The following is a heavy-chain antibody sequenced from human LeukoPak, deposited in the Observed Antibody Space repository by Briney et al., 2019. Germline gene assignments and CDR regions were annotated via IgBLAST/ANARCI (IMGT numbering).Heavy chain of an antibody. CDR2: IYPGDSDT. Sequence: GESLKISCKGSGYSFTSYWIGWVRQMPGKGLEWMGIIYPGDSDTRYSPSFQGQVTISADKSISTAYLQWSSLKASDTAMYYCARYLAQIKYSSSWSSNWFDPWGQGTLVTVSS. V-gene: IGHV5-51*01. J-gene: IGHJ5*02. CDR1: GYSFTSYW. D-gene: IGHD6-13*01. CDR3: ARYLAQIKYSSSWSSNWFDP.